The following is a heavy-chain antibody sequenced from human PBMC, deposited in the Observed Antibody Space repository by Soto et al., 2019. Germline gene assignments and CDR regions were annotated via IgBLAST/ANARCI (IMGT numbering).Heavy chain of an antibody. J-gene: IGHJ6*02. CDR1: GFTFSSYW. CDR2: INSDGSST. V-gene: IGHV3-74*01. Sequence: PGGSLRLSCAASGFTFSSYWMHWVRQAPGKGLVWVSRINSDGSSTSYADSVKGRFTISRDNAKNTLYLQMNSLRAEDTAVYYCARVNPILTGPRGYYYYGMDVWGQGTTVTVSS. D-gene: IGHD3-9*01. CDR3: ARVNPILTGPRGYYYYGMDV.